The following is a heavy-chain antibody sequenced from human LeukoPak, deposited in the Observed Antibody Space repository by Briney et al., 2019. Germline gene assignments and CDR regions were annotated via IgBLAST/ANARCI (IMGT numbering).Heavy chain of an antibody. CDR1: GGSISSYY. V-gene: IGHV4-59*01. J-gene: IGHJ6*02. CDR2: IYYSGST. CDR3: AREGGGGYYYGMDV. D-gene: IGHD2-15*01. Sequence: KPSETLSLTCTVSGGSISSYYWSWIRQPPGKGLEWIGCIYYSGSTNYNPSLKSRVTISVDTSKNQFSLKLSFVTAADTAVYYCAREGGGGYYYGMDVWGQGTTVTVSS.